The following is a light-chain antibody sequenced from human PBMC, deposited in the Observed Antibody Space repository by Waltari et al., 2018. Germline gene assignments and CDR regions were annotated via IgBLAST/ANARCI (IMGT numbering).Light chain of an antibody. CDR3: QQSSSTPPFT. V-gene: IGKV1-39*01. CDR1: QSISSY. CDR2: AAS. Sequence: DIQMTQSPSSLSASVVDRVTITCRASQSISSYLNWYQQKPGKDPKLLIYAASSLQSGVPSRFSGSGSGTDFTLTINSLQPEDFATYYCQQSSSTPPFTFGPGTKVDIK. J-gene: IGKJ3*01.